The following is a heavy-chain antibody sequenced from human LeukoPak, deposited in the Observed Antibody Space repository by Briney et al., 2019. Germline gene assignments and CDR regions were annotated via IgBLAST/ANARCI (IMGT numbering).Heavy chain of an antibody. CDR2: LKEDGSRQ. CDR3: ARDLSSRDAY. V-gene: IGHV3-7*03. J-gene: IGHJ4*02. D-gene: IGHD6-13*01. CDR1: GFTVSINW. Sequence: PGGSLRLSCAASGFTVSINWMGWVRQAPGKGLEWVASLKEDGSRQYYVDSVRGRFTISRDNAKNSLYLQMSSLRVEDTAVYYCARDLSSRDAYWGQGTLVTVSS.